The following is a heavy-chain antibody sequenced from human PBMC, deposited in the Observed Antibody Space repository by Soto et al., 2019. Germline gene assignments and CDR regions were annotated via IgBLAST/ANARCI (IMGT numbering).Heavy chain of an antibody. D-gene: IGHD3-3*01. CDR1: GGYISGYG. V-gene: IGHV4-59*01. J-gene: IGHJ4*02. CDR2: IYYSGST. Sequence: PSETLSLTCSVSGGYISGYGWSWIRQPPGKGLEWIGYIYYSGSTNYNPSLKSRVTISVDTSKNQFSLKLSSVTAADTAVYYCAGGTIFGVVRSWGQGTLVTVSS. CDR3: AGGTIFGVVRS.